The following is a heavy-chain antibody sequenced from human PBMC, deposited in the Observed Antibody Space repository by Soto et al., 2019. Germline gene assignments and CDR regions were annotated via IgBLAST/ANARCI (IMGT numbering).Heavy chain of an antibody. CDR2: FNPILSMS. Sequence: QVQLVQSGAEVKKPGSSVKVSCKASGDTVNFYTINWVRQAPGLGLEWMGRFNPILSMSNSALRFQGRVTPTADKSTSTAYMVLSSLRSDDTAVYYCATSFGSGYRASDYWGQGVLVTFSS. D-gene: IGHD3-10*01. CDR3: ATSFGSGYRASDY. CDR1: GDTVNFYT. J-gene: IGHJ4*02. V-gene: IGHV1-69*02.